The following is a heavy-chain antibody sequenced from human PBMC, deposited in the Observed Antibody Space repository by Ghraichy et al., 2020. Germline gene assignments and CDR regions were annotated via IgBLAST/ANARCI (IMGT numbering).Heavy chain of an antibody. CDR1: GGTFSSYA. D-gene: IGHD6-19*01. CDR2: IIPIFGTA. V-gene: IGHV1-69*13. J-gene: IGHJ4*02. CDR3: ARAIAVAGWEEGYFDY. Sequence: SVKVSCKASGGTFSSYAISWVRQAPGQGLEWMGGIIPIFGTANYAQKFQGRVTITADESTSTAYMELSSLRSEDTAVYYCARAIAVAGWEEGYFDYWGQGTLVTVSS.